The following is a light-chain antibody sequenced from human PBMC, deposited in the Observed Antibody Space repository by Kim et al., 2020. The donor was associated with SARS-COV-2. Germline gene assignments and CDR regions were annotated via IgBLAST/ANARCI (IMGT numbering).Light chain of an antibody. CDR3: NSRDNTANHPVV. CDR2: DKN. CDR1: SLRTYY. J-gene: IGLJ2*01. Sequence: GQTVRITCQGDSLRTYYASWYQQKPGQAPVLVIYDKNNRPSGIPDRFSASRSENTASLTITGAQAEDEADYYCNSRDNTANHPVVFGGGTQLTVL. V-gene: IGLV3-19*01.